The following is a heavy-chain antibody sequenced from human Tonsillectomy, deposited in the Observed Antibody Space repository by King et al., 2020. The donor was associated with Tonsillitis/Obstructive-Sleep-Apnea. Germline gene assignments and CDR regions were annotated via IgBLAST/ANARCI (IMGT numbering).Heavy chain of an antibody. J-gene: IGHJ3*02. CDR3: AREGAVMNAFDI. V-gene: IGHV4-59*01. CDR2: IYYRGGT. Sequence: QLQESGPGLVKPSETLSLTCTVSGGSISSYYWSWIRQPPGKGLECIGYIYYRGGTNYSPSLKSRVTISVDTSKNQVSLKLSSVTAADTAVYYCAREGAVMNAFDIWGQGTMVTVSS. D-gene: IGHD2-8*01. CDR1: GGSISSYY.